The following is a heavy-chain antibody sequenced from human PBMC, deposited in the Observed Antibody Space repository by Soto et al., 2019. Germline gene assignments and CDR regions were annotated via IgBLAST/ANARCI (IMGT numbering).Heavy chain of an antibody. CDR2: ISYDGSNK. J-gene: IGHJ6*02. D-gene: IGHD6-13*01. V-gene: IGHV3-30-3*01. Sequence: LRLSCAASGFTFSSYAMHWVRQAPGKGLEWVAVISYDGSNKYYADSVKGRFTISRDNSKNTLYLQMNSLRAEDTAVYYCARDRGIAAAGDYYYYYGMDVWGQGTTVTVSS. CDR3: ARDRGIAAAGDYYYYYGMDV. CDR1: GFTFSSYA.